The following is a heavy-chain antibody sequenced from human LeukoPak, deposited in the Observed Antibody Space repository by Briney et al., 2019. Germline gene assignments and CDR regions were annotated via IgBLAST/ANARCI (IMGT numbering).Heavy chain of an antibody. Sequence: SETLSLTCAVYGWSFSCYYWSWIRQPPGKGREWIGEINHSGSTNYNPSLKSRITISVDTSKTQLSLKLSSVTAADTAVYYCERDVSAGYSSGWYRRRANWFDPWGQGTLVTVSS. D-gene: IGHD6-19*01. CDR1: GWSFSCYY. CDR2: INHSGST. V-gene: IGHV4-34*01. J-gene: IGHJ5*02. CDR3: ERDVSAGYSSGWYRRRANWFDP.